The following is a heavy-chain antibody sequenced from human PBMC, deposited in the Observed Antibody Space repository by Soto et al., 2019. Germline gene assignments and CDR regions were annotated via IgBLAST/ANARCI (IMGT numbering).Heavy chain of an antibody. J-gene: IGHJ4*02. CDR2: IYYSGSTNYNPGST. CDR1: GGSISNYY. D-gene: IGHD5-12*01. V-gene: IGHV4-59*08. Sequence: SETLSLTCTVSGGSISNYYWSWIRQPPGKGLEWIGYIYYSGSTNYNPGSTNYNPSLKSRVTISVDTSKNQFSLRLNSVTAADTAVYYCARHQYSGFDSNFDYWGQGTPVTVSS. CDR3: ARHQYSGFDSNFDY.